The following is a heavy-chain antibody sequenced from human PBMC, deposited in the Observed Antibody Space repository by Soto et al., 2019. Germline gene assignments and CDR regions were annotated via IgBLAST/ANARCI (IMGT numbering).Heavy chain of an antibody. CDR3: AIVCKGLLHPTCFDP. CDR2: ISYDGSNK. CDR1: GGTFSSYA. D-gene: IGHD3-22*01. J-gene: IGHJ5*02. Sequence: SCKASGGTFSSYAMHWVRQAPGKGLEGVAVISYDGSNKYYADSVKGRLSISRDNSKNTLYLQMNCLRAEDTAVYYCAIVCKGLLHPTCFDPWGQGTLVTVSS. V-gene: IGHV3-30-3*01.